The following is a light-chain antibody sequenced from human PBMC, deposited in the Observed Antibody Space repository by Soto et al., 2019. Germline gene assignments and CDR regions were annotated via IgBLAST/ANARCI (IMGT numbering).Light chain of an antibody. CDR2: GAS. J-gene: IGKJ2*01. CDR1: QSISGE. CDR3: QQGHNWPLT. V-gene: IGKV3-15*01. Sequence: EIVMTQSPATLSVSPGERATLSCRASQSISGELAWYQQKPGQPPRLRIYGASTRATGVPARFTGSGSGSEFPLTISGLQSEDFAVYYCQQGHNWPLTFGQGTRLE.